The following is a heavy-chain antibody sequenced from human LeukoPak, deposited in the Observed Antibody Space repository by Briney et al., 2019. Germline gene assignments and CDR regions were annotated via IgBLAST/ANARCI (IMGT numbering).Heavy chain of an antibody. J-gene: IGHJ5*02. D-gene: IGHD4-17*01. CDR1: GYTFTSYD. Sequence: ASVKVSCKASGYTFTSYDINWVRQATGQGLEWMGWMNPNSGNTGYAQKFQGRVTITRNTSISTAYMVLSSLRSEDTAVYYCARGGNVDDYGDQRPYDWFDPWGQGTLVTVSS. V-gene: IGHV1-8*03. CDR3: ARGGNVDDYGDQRPYDWFDP. CDR2: MNPNSGNT.